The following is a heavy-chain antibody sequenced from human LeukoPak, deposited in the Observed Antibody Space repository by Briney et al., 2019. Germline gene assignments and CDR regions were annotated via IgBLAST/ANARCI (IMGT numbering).Heavy chain of an antibody. CDR3: ASTTTVTLNWFDP. J-gene: IGHJ5*02. V-gene: IGHV4-34*01. CDR2: INHSGST. CDR1: GGSFSGYY. D-gene: IGHD4-17*01. Sequence: SETLSLTCAVYGGSFSGYYWSRIRQPPGKGLEWIGEINHSGSTNYNPSLKSRVTISVDTSKNQFSLKLSSVTAADTAVYYCASTTTVTLNWFDPWGQGTLVTVSS.